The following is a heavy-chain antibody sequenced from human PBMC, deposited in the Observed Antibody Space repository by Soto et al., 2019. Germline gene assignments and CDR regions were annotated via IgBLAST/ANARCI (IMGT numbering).Heavy chain of an antibody. V-gene: IGHV3-33*01. Sequence: QVQLVESGGGVVQPGRSLRLSCAASGFTFSSYGMHWVRLAPGKGLEWVAVIWYDGSNKYYADSVKGRFTISRDNSKNTLYLQMNSLRAEDTAVYYCAREALYSSGWTVNFDYWGQGTLVTVSS. D-gene: IGHD6-19*01. CDR3: AREALYSSGWTVNFDY. CDR2: IWYDGSNK. J-gene: IGHJ4*02. CDR1: GFTFSSYG.